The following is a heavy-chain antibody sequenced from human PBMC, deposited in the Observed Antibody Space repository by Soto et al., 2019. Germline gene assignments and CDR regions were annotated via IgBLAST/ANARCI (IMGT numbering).Heavy chain of an antibody. Sequence: PGGSLRLSCAASGFTFRNFWMHWVRQAPGKGLVWVSRISPDGITTSYADSVKGRFTISRDNAKSTLYLQMNSLRAEDTAVYYCADSWLTTSYWGLGTLVTVSS. V-gene: IGHV3-74*01. J-gene: IGHJ4*02. CDR2: ISPDGITT. CDR3: ADSWLTTSY. CDR1: GFTFRNFW. D-gene: IGHD5-12*01.